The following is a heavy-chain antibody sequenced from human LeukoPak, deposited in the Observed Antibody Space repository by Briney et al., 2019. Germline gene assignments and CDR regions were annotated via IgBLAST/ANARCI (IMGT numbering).Heavy chain of an antibody. CDR3: ARDLVATIPD. CDR2: INPNSGGT. D-gene: IGHD5-12*01. Sequence: ASVTVSFKASGYTFTGYYMHWVRQAPGQGLEWMGWINPNSGGTNYAQKFQGRVTMTRDTSISTAYMELSRLRSDDTAVYYRARDLVATIPDWGQGTLVTVSP. J-gene: IGHJ4*02. CDR1: GYTFTGYY. V-gene: IGHV1-2*02.